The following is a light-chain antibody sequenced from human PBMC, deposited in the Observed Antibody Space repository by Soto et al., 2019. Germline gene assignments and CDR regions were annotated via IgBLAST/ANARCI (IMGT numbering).Light chain of an antibody. CDR3: QQSYSTPPT. Sequence: DIQMTQSPPSLSASVGDRVTITCRASQRISSYLNWYQQKPGKAPKLLIYAASSLQSGVPSRFSGSGSATDFTLTISSLQPEDFATYYCQQSYSTPPTFGQGTKVDIK. J-gene: IGKJ1*01. V-gene: IGKV1-39*01. CDR1: QRISSY. CDR2: AAS.